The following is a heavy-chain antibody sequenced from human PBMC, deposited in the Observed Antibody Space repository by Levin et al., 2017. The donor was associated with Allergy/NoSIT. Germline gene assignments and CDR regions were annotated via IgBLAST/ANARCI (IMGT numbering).Heavy chain of an antibody. J-gene: IGHJ2*01. CDR1: GFTFSLYA. D-gene: IGHD1-26*01. Sequence: GESLKISCEASGFTFSLYAMNWVRQAPGKGLEWVSSISDSDGITYYAGSVKGRFTISRDNSKSTLFLQMNNMRPEDTAIYYCAKEGPGLGDTGKWFCDLWGRGTLVTVSS. V-gene: IGHV3-23*01. CDR2: ISDSDGIT. CDR3: AKEGPGLGDTGKWFCDL.